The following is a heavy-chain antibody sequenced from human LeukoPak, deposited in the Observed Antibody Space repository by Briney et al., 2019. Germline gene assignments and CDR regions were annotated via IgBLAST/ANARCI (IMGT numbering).Heavy chain of an antibody. D-gene: IGHD6-13*01. CDR2: IIPIFGTA. CDR1: GGTFSSYA. Sequence: SVKVSCKASGGTFSSYAISWVRQAPGQGLEWMGGIIPIFGTANYAQKFQGRVTITADKSTSTAYMELSSLRSEDTAVYYCARYMAAVSYYSDYWGQGTLVTVSS. V-gene: IGHV1-69*06. J-gene: IGHJ4*02. CDR3: ARYMAAVSYYSDY.